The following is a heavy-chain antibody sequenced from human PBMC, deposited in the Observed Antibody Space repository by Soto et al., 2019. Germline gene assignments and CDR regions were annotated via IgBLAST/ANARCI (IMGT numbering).Heavy chain of an antibody. J-gene: IGHJ4*02. Sequence: EVQLLESGGGLVQPGGSLRLSCAASGFTFSSYAMNWVRQAPGKGLEWVSVISGSGGSTYYADSVKGRFTISRDNSKNTLYLLMNSLRAEETAVYDCARRSSSWYFDYWGQGTLVTVSS. CDR1: GFTFSSYA. D-gene: IGHD6-13*01. CDR2: ISGSGGST. CDR3: ARRSSSWYFDY. V-gene: IGHV3-23*01.